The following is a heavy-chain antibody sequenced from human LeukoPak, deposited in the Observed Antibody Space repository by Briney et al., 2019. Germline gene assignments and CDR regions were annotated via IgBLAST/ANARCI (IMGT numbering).Heavy chain of an antibody. Sequence: ASVKVSCKASGYTFTSYGINWVRQATGQGLEWMGWMNPNSGNTGYAQKFQGRVTMTRNTSISTAYMELSSLRSEDTAVYYCARGANHDYGDYVAFDIWGQGTMVTVSS. CDR2: MNPNSGNT. D-gene: IGHD4-17*01. V-gene: IGHV1-8*02. J-gene: IGHJ3*02. CDR1: GYTFTSYG. CDR3: ARGANHDYGDYVAFDI.